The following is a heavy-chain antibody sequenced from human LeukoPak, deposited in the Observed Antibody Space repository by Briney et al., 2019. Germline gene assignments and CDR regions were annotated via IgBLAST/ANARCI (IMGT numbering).Heavy chain of an antibody. CDR2: ISGSGSGGST. Sequence: GGSLRLSCAASGFTFSSSAMSWVRQAPGKGLEWVSSISGSGSGGSTYYADSVKGRFTISRDNSKNTLYLQMNSLRAEDTAVYYCARDTAMVLDYWGQGTLVTVSS. D-gene: IGHD5-18*01. CDR3: ARDTAMVLDY. V-gene: IGHV3-23*01. J-gene: IGHJ4*02. CDR1: GFTFSSSA.